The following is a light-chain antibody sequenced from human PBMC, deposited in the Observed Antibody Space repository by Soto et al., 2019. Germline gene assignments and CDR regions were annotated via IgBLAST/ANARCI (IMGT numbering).Light chain of an antibody. CDR2: LTSNGSH. CDR3: QTWGTGIQV. V-gene: IGLV4-69*01. J-gene: IGLJ2*01. CDR1: SGHSSYA. Sequence: QAVLTQSPSASASLGASVKLTCTLSSGHSSYAIAWLQRQPEKGPRYLLKLTSNGSHSKGDGIPDRFSGSSSGAERYLTISSLQSEDEADYYCQTWGTGIQVFGGGTKLTVL.